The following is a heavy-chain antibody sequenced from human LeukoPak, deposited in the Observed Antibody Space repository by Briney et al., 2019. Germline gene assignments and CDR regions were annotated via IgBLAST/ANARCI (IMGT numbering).Heavy chain of an antibody. V-gene: IGHV4-31*03. D-gene: IGHD1-26*01. CDR2: IYYSGST. CDR1: GGSISSGGYY. Sequence: SQTLSLTCTVSGGSISSGGYYWSWIRQHPGKGLEWIGYIYYSGSTYYNPSLKSRVTISVDTSKNQFSLKLSSVTAADTAVYYCARYPGGSYYESALDYWGQGTLVTVSS. J-gene: IGHJ4*02. CDR3: ARYPGGSYYESALDY.